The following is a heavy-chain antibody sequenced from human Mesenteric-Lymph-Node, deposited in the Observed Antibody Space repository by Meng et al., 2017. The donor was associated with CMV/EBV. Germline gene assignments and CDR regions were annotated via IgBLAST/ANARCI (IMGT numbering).Heavy chain of an antibody. Sequence: CTASGYNFANYWIAWVRQMPGKGLEWMGIIYPGDSDTTYSPSFQGQVTISADTSISTAYLQWSSLKASDTAIYYCARRGYSYSADSWGQGTLVTVSS. CDR2: IYPGDSDT. V-gene: IGHV5-51*01. J-gene: IGHJ4*02. CDR1: GYNFANYW. D-gene: IGHD5-18*01. CDR3: ARRGYSYSADS.